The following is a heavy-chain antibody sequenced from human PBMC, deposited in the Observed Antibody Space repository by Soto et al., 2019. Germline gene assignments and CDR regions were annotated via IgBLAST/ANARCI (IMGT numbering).Heavy chain of an antibody. Sequence: EVQLLESGGGLVQPGGALRLSCAASGFTFSSYAMKCVRQAPGKGLEWVSLIGESGTPTYYADSVKGRFTISRDNSGNTLFLEMYSLRAEDTAVYYCARYIPGVRYYGMDVWGQVTTVTVSS. CDR3: ARYIPGVRYYGMDV. D-gene: IGHD2-2*01. J-gene: IGHJ6*02. V-gene: IGHV3-23*01. CDR1: GFTFSSYA. CDR2: IGESGTPT.